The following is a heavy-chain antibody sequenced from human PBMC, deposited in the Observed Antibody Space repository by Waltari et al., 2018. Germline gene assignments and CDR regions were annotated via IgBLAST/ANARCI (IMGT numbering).Heavy chain of an antibody. D-gene: IGHD2-2*01. V-gene: IGHV4-31*01. CDR3: ARGGGIRGYAPVGAFDI. Sequence: QVQLQESGSGLVKPSQTLSLTCSVSGDSISSGSYWWTWLRQYPGKGLGWMGYVYKSGSTYYSPSLKSLVIISVDMSENQFSLGLNSVTAADTAVYYGARGGGIRGYAPVGAFDIWGQGKMVTVSS. CDR1: GDSISSGSYW. CDR2: VYKSGST. J-gene: IGHJ3*02.